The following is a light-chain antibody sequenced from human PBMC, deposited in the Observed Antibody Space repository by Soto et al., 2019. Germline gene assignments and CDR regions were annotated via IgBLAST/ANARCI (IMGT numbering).Light chain of an antibody. J-gene: IGKJ1*01. V-gene: IGKV3-15*01. CDR1: QSVSSS. CDR2: GAS. CDR3: QQYYNWRPR. Sequence: EVVMTQSPATLSVSPGDTAALSCRASQSVSSSLAWYQQKPGQAPRLLIYGASTRATGVPARFSGSGSGTDCTLTISRLQSEDVAMYYCQQYYNWRPRLGQGTKVDIK.